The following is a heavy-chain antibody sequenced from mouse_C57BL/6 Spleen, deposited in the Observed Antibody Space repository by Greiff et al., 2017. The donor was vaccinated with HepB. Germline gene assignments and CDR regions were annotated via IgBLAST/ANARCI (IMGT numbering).Heavy chain of an antibody. CDR2: FYPGSGSI. CDR3: ARHEDRGGGYDGGAWFAY. CDR1: GYTFTEYT. Sequence: QVQLQQSGAELVKPGASVKLSCKASGYTFTEYTIHWVKQRSGQGLEWIGWFYPGSGSIKYNEKFKDKATLTADKSSSSVYMELSRLTSEDSAVYVCARHEDRGGGYDGGAWFAYWGQGTLFTVSA. V-gene: IGHV1-62-2*01. D-gene: IGHD2-2*01. J-gene: IGHJ3*01.